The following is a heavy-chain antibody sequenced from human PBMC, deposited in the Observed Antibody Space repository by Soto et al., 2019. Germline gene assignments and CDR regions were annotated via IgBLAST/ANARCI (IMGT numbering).Heavy chain of an antibody. D-gene: IGHD3-10*01. J-gene: IGHJ5*02. V-gene: IGHV4-39*01. Sequence: QLQLQESGPRLVKPSETLSLICSVSGGSIRSGSNYWAWIRQPPGKGLAWIGTVYYNGNTYYNASLKSRVTISAVTCKNQFSLKLSSVSAADTAVYYCVRQTIVRGVLSWFDPWGQGTLVTVAS. CDR1: GGSIRSGSNY. CDR2: VYYNGNT. CDR3: VRQTIVRGVLSWFDP.